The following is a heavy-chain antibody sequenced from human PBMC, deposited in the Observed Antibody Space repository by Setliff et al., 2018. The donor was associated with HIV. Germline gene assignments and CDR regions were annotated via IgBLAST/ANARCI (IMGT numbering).Heavy chain of an antibody. D-gene: IGHD3-9*01. J-gene: IGHJ3*01. Sequence: ASVKVSCKASGYIFTDYAVHWVRQAPGQSLEWMGWINVGNGNTRYSEKFQGRVTFARDTSATTAHMELSSLRSEDTAVYYCTRVYVDYDIVAGSNVFDVWGQGTMVTVSS. V-gene: IGHV1-3*01. CDR3: TRVYVDYDIVAGSNVFDV. CDR2: INVGNGNT. CDR1: GYIFTDYA.